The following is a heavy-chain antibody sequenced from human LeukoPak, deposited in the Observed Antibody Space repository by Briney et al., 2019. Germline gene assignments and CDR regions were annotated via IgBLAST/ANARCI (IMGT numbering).Heavy chain of an antibody. CDR3: ARVKPSSRGHDY. CDR1: RYSFITYY. D-gene: IGHD6-19*01. V-gene: IGHV1-46*03. J-gene: IGHJ4*02. Sequence: ASVKVSRMQSRYSFITYYMHWVRQAPRQGPEWVGISNPSGGGTNYAQKFQDIVTMTRDTSTSTVYMNLSSLRSEDTAVYYCARVKPSSRGHDYWGQGTLVTVSS. CDR2: SNPSGGGT.